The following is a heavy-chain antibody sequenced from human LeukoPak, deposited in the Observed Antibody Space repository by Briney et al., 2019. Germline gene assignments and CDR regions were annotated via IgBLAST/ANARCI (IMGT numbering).Heavy chain of an antibody. V-gene: IGHV4-31*11. D-gene: IGHD2-2*01. CDR1: GGSISIGGSY. CDR3: ARELIVPDGGGYYYYYMDV. Sequence: SQTLSLTCAVSGGSISIGGSYWSWIRQHPGKGLEWIGYIYYSGSTYYNPSLKSRVTISLDTSKNQFSLNLSSVTAADMAVYYCARELIVPDGGGYYYYYMDVWGKGTMVTVSS. J-gene: IGHJ6*03. CDR2: IYYSGST.